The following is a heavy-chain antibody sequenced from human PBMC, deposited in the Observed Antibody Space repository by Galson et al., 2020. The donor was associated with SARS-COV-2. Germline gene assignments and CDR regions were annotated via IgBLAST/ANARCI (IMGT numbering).Heavy chain of an antibody. J-gene: IGHJ6*02. Sequence: ASVKVSCKASGYTFTSYGISWVRQAPGQGLEWMGWISAYNGNTNYAQKLQGRVTMTTDTSTSTAYMELRSLRSDDTAVYHCARQIAVAGTWYYYYGMDVWGQGTTVTVSS. CDR3: ARQIAVAGTWYYYYGMDV. CDR1: GYTFTSYG. CDR2: ISAYNGNT. D-gene: IGHD6-19*01. V-gene: IGHV1-18*01.